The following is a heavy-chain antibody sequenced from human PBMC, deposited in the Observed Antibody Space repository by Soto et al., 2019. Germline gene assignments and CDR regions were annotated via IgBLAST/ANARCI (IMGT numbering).Heavy chain of an antibody. CDR3: VREIVVSFDSSGYPDR. V-gene: IGHV4-30-4*01. J-gene: IGHJ5*02. Sequence: SETLSLTCSVSGGSINSYTNYWSWIRQTPSRGLEWIGYIYYSGTTYYNPSLKSRVTISIDTSKNQFSLSLTSVVAADTAAYYCVREIVVSFDSSGYPDRWGQGTLVT. CDR1: GGSINSYTNY. CDR2: IYYSGTT. D-gene: IGHD3-22*01.